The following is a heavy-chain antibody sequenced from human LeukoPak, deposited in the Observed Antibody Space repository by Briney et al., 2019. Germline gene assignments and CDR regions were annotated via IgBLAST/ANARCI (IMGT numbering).Heavy chain of an antibody. CDR2: INHSGST. V-gene: IGHV4-34*01. CDR3: GRGSCSSTSWYTG. J-gene: IGHJ4*02. CDR1: GGSFSGYY. Sequence: SETLSLTCAVYGGSFSGYYWSWIRQPPGKGLEWIGEINHSGSTNYNPSLKSRVTISVDTSKNQFSLKLSSVTAADTAVYYCGRGSCSSTSWYTGWGQGTLVTVSS. D-gene: IGHD2-2*02.